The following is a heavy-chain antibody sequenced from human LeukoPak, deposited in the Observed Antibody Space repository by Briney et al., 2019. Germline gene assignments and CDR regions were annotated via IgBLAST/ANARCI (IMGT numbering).Heavy chain of an antibody. J-gene: IGHJ4*02. CDR2: ITRSGSAK. CDR3: ARVCHSSTWQGVDY. D-gene: IGHD6-13*01. V-gene: IGHV3-48*03. CDR1: GSTFSSYE. Sequence: GGSLRLSCAASGSTFSSYEMNWVRQAPGKGLEWVSYITRSGSAKYYADSVKGRFTISRGNAQKTLYLQMNSLRAEDTAVYFCARVCHSSTWQGVDYWGQGTLVTVSS.